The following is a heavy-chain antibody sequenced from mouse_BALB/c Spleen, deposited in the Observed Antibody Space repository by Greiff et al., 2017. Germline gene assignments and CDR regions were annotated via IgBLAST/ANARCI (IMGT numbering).Heavy chain of an antibody. CDR1: GYSFTSYY. D-gene: IGHD2-4*01. CDR3: ARRGYDYEGNYFDY. Sequence: VQLKESGPELMKPGASVKISCKASGYSFTSYYMHWVKQSHGKSLEWIGYIDPFNGGTSYNQKFKGKATLTVDKSSSTAYMHLSSLTSEDSAVYYCARRGYDYEGNYFDYWGQGTTLTVSS. J-gene: IGHJ2*01. V-gene: IGHV1S135*01. CDR2: IDPFNGGT.